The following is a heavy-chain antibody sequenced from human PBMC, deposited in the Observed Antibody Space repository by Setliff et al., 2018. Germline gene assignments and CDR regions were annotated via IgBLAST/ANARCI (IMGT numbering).Heavy chain of an antibody. V-gene: IGHV4-4*02. CDR1: GGSISSPNW. D-gene: IGHD1-26*01. J-gene: IGHJ4*02. CDR2: IYHSGTT. CDR3: TRAYSGSHDY. Sequence: PSETLSLTCAVSGGSISSPNWWNWVRQPPGKGLEWIGEIYHSGTTNYNPSLKSRVTMSVDKSRNQFSLRLTSVNAADTAIYYCTRAYSGSHDYWGQGTLVTVSS.